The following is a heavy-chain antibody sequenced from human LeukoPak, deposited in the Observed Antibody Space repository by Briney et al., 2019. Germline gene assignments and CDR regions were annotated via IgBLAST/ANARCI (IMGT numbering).Heavy chain of an antibody. CDR2: IYPADSNT. CDR3: ATITMVRGVITFFDY. Sequence: LQISCKGSGYRFTSYWIGWVRQMPGKGLAWMGIIYPADSNTRYSPSFQGQVTMSADKSINTAYLQWSSLKASDTAMYYCATITMVRGVITFFDYWGQGTLVTVSS. D-gene: IGHD3-10*01. V-gene: IGHV5-51*01. CDR1: GYRFTSYW. J-gene: IGHJ4*02.